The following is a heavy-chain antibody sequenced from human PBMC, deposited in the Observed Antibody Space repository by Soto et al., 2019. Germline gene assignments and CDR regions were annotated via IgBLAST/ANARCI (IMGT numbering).Heavy chain of an antibody. J-gene: IGHJ5*02. CDR3: ARWWSGSRQGFDP. V-gene: IGHV4-31*03. CDR1: GGSISSGDYY. Sequence: QVQLQESGPGLVKSSQTLSLTCTVSGGSISSGDYYWSWIRKHPGKGLEWIGYIYYSGSTYYNPSLKSRVTISVDTSKNQFSLKLSSVTAADTAVYYCARWWSGSRQGFDPWGQGTLVTVSS. CDR2: IYYSGST. D-gene: IGHD3-3*01.